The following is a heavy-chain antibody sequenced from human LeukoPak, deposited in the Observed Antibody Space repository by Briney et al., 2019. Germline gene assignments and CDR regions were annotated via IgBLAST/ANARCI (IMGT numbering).Heavy chain of an antibody. CDR2: INPNSGGT. J-gene: IGHJ4*02. V-gene: IGHV1-2*02. CDR3: ARPYDYVWGSYCL. Sequence: ASVKVSCKASGYTFTGYYMHWVRQAPGQGLEWMGWINPNSGGTNYAQKFRGRVTMTRDTSISTAYMELSRLRSDDTAVYYCARPYDYVWGSYCLWGQGTLVTVSS. D-gene: IGHD3-16*01. CDR1: GYTFTGYY.